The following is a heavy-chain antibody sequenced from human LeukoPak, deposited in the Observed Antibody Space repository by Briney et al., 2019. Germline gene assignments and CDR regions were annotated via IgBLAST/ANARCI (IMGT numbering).Heavy chain of an antibody. J-gene: IGHJ5*02. D-gene: IGHD2-2*01. CDR3: ARADLLLVPAASSNWFDP. Sequence: PSETLSLTCTVSGYSISSGYYWGWIRQPPGKGLEWIGSIYHSGSTYYNPSLKSRVTISVDTSKNQFSLKLSSVTAADTAVYYCARADLLLVPAASSNWFDPWGQGTLVTVSS. V-gene: IGHV4-38-2*02. CDR1: GYSISSGYY. CDR2: IYHSGST.